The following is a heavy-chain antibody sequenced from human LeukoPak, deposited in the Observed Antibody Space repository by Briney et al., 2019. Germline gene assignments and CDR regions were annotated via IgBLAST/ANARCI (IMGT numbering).Heavy chain of an antibody. V-gene: IGHV3-23*01. J-gene: IGHJ4*02. CDR1: GFTFSSYA. CDR3: AKGYGDYPRYFDY. CDR2: ISGGGGST. Sequence: GGSLRLSCAASGFTFSSYAMSWVRQAPGKGLEWVSAISGGGGSTYYADSVKGRFTISRDNSKNTLYLQMNSLRAEDTAVYYCAKGYGDYPRYFDYWGQGTLVTVSS. D-gene: IGHD4-17*01.